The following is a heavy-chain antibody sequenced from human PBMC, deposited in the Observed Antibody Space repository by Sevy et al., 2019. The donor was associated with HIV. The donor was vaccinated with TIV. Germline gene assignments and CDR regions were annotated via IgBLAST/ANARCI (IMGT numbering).Heavy chain of an antibody. CDR2: ISGSGIST. V-gene: IGHV3-23*01. J-gene: IGHJ4*02. D-gene: IGHD5-12*01. Sequence: GGSLRLSCVASGFTFSSYAVSWVRQAPGKGLEWVSAISGSGISTYYADSVKGRFTISRDNSKNTLYLQMNNLRAEDTAVFYCAKGIGYSGYETDYWGQGTLVTVSS. CDR1: GFTFSSYA. CDR3: AKGIGYSGYETDY.